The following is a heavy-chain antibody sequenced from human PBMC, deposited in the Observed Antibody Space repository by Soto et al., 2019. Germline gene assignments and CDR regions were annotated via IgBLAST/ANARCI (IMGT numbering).Heavy chain of an antibody. Sequence: QVQLVQSGAEVKKPGASVKVSCKASGYTFTSYVISWVRQAPGQGLEWMGWISAYNGNTNYAQKLQGRVTMTTDTSPNTAYMELRSLRSDDTAVYYCASYREQLVLYGMDVWGQGTTVTVSS. V-gene: IGHV1-18*01. D-gene: IGHD6-13*01. CDR3: ASYREQLVLYGMDV. CDR2: ISAYNGNT. J-gene: IGHJ6*02. CDR1: GYTFTSYV.